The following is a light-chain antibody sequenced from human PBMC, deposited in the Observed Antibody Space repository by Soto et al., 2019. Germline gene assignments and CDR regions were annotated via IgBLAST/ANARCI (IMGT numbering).Light chain of an antibody. J-gene: IGKJ1*01. CDR3: QQYGSSPQT. CDR2: GAS. CDR1: QSVSSSY. Sequence: VVTQSPGTLSLSPGERATLSCSTSQSVSSSYLAWYQQKPGQAPRLLIYGASSRATGIPGRFSGSGSGTDFTLTISRLEPEDFAVYYCQQYGSSPQTFGQGTKVDIK. V-gene: IGKV3-20*01.